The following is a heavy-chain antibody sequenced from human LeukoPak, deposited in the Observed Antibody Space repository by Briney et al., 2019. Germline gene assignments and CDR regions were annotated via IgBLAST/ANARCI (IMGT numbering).Heavy chain of an antibody. Sequence: SETLSLTCTVSGGSVSSGGFHWSWIRQPPGKGLEWIGYIYHIGTTDYNPSLKSRVTISVDTSKNQFSLQLNSVTPEDAAVYYCARGSSSNSWYFDYWGQGTLVTVSS. D-gene: IGHD6-13*01. CDR2: IYHIGTT. V-gene: IGHV4-30-2*01. CDR1: GGSVSSGGFH. J-gene: IGHJ4*02. CDR3: ARGSSSNSWYFDY.